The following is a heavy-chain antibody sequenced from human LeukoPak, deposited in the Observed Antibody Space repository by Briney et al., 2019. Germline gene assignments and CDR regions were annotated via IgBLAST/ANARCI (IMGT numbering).Heavy chain of an antibody. V-gene: IGHV1-69*02. J-gene: IGHJ4*02. CDR3: AIGETIFDY. CDR1: GGTFSRYT. D-gene: IGHD4/OR15-4a*01. Sequence: ASVKVSCKASGGTFSRYTISWVRQPPGKGLEWMGRIIPILGIANYAQKFQGRVTITADKSTSTAYMELSSLRSEDTAVYYCAIGETIFDYWGQGTLVTVSS. CDR2: IIPILGIA.